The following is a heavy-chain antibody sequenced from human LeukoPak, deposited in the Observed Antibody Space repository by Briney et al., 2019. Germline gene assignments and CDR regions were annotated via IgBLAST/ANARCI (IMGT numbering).Heavy chain of an antibody. V-gene: IGHV3-23*01. CDR3: AKDLVMTTITKRCAFDI. Sequence: PGGSLRLSCAASGFTFSSYGMSWVRQAPGKGLEWVSAISGSGGSTYYADSVKGRFTISRDNSKNTLYLQMNSLRAEDTAVYYCAKDLVMTTITKRCAFDIWGQGTMVTVSS. D-gene: IGHD4-17*01. CDR1: GFTFSSYG. CDR2: ISGSGGST. J-gene: IGHJ3*02.